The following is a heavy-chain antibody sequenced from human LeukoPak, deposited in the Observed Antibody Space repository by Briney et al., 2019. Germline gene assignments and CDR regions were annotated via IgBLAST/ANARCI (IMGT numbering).Heavy chain of an antibody. CDR2: INHSRST. Sequence: TSETLSLTCAVYGASFSGYYWSWIRQPPGKGLEWIGEINHSRSTNYNPSLKSRVTISVDTSKNQFSLKLSSVTAADTAVYYCARGRNKATVTSPSFGYWGQGTLVTVSS. D-gene: IGHD4-17*01. CDR1: GASFSGYY. J-gene: IGHJ4*02. CDR3: ARGRNKATVTSPSFGY. V-gene: IGHV4-34*01.